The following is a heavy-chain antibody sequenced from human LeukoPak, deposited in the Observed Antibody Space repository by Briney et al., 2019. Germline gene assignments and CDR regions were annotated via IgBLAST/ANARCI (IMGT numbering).Heavy chain of an antibody. CDR1: GFTFSSYA. J-gene: IGHJ4*02. Sequence: GPLRLSCAASGFTFSSYAMHWVRQAPGKGLEWVAVISYDGSNKYYADSVKGRFTISRDNSKNTLYLQMNSLRAEDTAVYYCASPYYDFWSGYPRFDYWGQGTLVTVSS. CDR2: ISYDGSNK. V-gene: IGHV3-30-3*01. CDR3: ASPYYDFWSGYPRFDY. D-gene: IGHD3-3*01.